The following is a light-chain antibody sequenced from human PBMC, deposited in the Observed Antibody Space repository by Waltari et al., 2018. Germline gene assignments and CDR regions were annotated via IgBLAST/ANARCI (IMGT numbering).Light chain of an antibody. CDR2: DVH. V-gene: IGLV2-14*03. CDR3: YSFTTSSTRV. J-gene: IGLJ1*01. Sequence: QSALTQPASVSGSPGQSITISCTGTSSDVGHYDYVPWFQQHPGNAPKLMIYDVHHRPSGGSTRFAGSKSGNTASLTISGLQAEDEADYYCYSFTTSSTRVFGTGTKVTVL. CDR1: SSDVGHYDY.